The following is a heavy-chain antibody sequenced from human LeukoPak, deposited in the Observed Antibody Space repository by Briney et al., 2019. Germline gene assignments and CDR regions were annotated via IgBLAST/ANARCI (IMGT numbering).Heavy chain of an antibody. CDR1: GFTFSRYS. D-gene: IGHD2-2*01. CDR2: ISTDSSTI. CDR3: ARERVPAEANYYFDY. V-gene: IGHV3-48*01. J-gene: IGHJ4*02. Sequence: HSGGSLRLSGGASGFTFSRYSMNWVRQAPEKGLEWVSYISTDSSTIYYADSVKGRFTISRDNAQNSLYLQMNSLRAEDTAVYYCARERVPAEANYYFDYWGQGTLVTVSS.